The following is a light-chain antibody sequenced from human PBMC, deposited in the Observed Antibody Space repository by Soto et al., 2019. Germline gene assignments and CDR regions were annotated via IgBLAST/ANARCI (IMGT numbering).Light chain of an antibody. CDR2: KAS. CDR1: QSISSW. Sequence: DIPMTQSPSTLSASVGDRVTITCRASQSISSWLAWYQQKPGKAPKLLIYKASILESGVPSRFSGSGSGTEYTPTISSLQPDDFATYYCQQYNSYSRTFGQGTKVEIK. CDR3: QQYNSYSRT. J-gene: IGKJ1*01. V-gene: IGKV1-5*03.